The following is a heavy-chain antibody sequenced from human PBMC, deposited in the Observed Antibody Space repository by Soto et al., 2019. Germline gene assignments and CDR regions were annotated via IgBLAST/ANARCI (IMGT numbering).Heavy chain of an antibody. Sequence: QVQLVESGGGLVKPGGSLRLSCAASGFSFSDYYMTWIRQDPGKGLEWVSHTGRSDDVTHYTDSVKGRFTISRDNAKKSLYLQMNSLRGEDTAVYYCAREANRDYYHDMDVWGQGTTVTVSS. CDR1: GFSFSDYY. CDR3: AREANRDYYHDMDV. V-gene: IGHV3-11*01. D-gene: IGHD3-10*01. CDR2: TGRSDDVT. J-gene: IGHJ6*02.